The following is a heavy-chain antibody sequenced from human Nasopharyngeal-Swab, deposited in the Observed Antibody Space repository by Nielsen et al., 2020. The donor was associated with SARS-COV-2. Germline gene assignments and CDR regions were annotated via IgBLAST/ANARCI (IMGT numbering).Heavy chain of an antibody. D-gene: IGHD3-22*01. Sequence: SVKVSCKASGYTFTGYYMHWVRQAPGQGLEWMGRIIPILGIANYAQKFQGRVTITADKSTSTAYMELSSLRSEDTAVYYCARDQGGYGYWGQGTLVTVSS. V-gene: IGHV1-69*04. CDR2: IIPILGIA. CDR3: ARDQGGYGY. J-gene: IGHJ4*02. CDR1: GYTFTGYY.